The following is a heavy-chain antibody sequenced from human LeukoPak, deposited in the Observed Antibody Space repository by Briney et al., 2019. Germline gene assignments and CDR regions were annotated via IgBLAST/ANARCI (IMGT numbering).Heavy chain of an antibody. D-gene: IGHD6-13*01. CDR3: ARSGQQPVNPDAFDI. V-gene: IGHV1-2*02. Sequence: ASVKVSCKASGYTFTGYYMHWVRQAPGQGLEWMGWINPNSGGTNYAQKFQGRVTMTRDTSISTAYMELSRLRSDDTAVYYCARSGQQPVNPDAFDIWGQGTMVTVSS. J-gene: IGHJ3*02. CDR2: INPNSGGT. CDR1: GYTFTGYY.